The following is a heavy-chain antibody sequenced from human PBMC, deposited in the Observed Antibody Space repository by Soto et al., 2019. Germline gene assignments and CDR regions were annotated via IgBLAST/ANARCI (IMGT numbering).Heavy chain of an antibody. V-gene: IGHV3-13*01. J-gene: IGHJ4*02. Sequence: EVQLVESGGGLVQPGGSLRLSCAGSGFIFSTYDMSWVRQTAGKRLEWVSTIGVGGDTYYEDSVKGRFTIFRENAKSSLYLQMNSLRVGDTAIYYCARAMEVDPIDYWGQGTLVTVSS. CDR2: IGVGGDT. CDR1: GFIFSTYD. D-gene: IGHD1-1*01. CDR3: ARAMEVDPIDY.